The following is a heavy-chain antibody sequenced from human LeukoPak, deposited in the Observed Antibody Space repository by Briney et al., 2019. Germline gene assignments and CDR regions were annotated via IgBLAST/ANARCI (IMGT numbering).Heavy chain of an antibody. CDR2: INDAEST. CDR3: ARETAAAGSFIAIHDY. Sequence: KPSETLSLTCAVYGGSFSGYYWSWIRQPPGKGLEWIGEINDAESTNYNPSLKSRVILSVDTSKNQFSLKLNSVTAADTAIYYCARETAAAGSFIAIHDYWGQGTLVTVSS. D-gene: IGHD6-13*01. CDR1: GGSFSGYY. V-gene: IGHV4-34*01. J-gene: IGHJ4*02.